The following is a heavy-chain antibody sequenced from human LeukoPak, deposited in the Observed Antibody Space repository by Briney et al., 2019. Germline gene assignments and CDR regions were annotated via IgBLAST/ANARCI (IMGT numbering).Heavy chain of an antibody. CDR1: GGSISSGSYF. CDR2: VFTTGVS. D-gene: IGHD1-26*01. CDR3: TRAPVPEWELRFKGAFDR. V-gene: IGHV4-61*09. Sequence: KASETLSLTCTVSGGSISSGSYFWSWIRQPAGKGLEWIGHVFTTGVSTHNPSLSSRLSISLDTSKNQFSLSLSSVTAADTAIYYCTRAPVPEWELRFKGAFDRWGQGTVVTVSS. J-gene: IGHJ3*01.